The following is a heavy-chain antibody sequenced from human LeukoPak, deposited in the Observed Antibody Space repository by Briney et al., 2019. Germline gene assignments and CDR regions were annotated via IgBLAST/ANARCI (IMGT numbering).Heavy chain of an antibody. J-gene: IGHJ4*02. CDR3: ARVVLYYDFWSAYFHD. Sequence: GGSLRLSCVASGFTFSSYAVKWVRQTPGRGLEWVSTISGSGASTYYADAVRGRFTISRDNSRNTLQLQMNSLRAEDTAVYYCARVVLYYDFWSAYFHDWGQGTLVTVSS. V-gene: IGHV3-23*01. CDR2: ISGSGAST. CDR1: GFTFSSYA. D-gene: IGHD3-3*01.